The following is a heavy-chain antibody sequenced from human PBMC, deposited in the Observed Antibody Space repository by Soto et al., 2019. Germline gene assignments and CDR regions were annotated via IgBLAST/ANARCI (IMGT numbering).Heavy chain of an antibody. J-gene: IGHJ4*02. D-gene: IGHD3-10*01. CDR1: GFTFISYG. Sequence: GGSLRLSCAASGFTFISYGMHWVLQAPCKGLEWVAVIWYDGSNKYYADSVKGRFTISRDNSKNTLYLQMNSLRAEDTAVYYCARDFDYYGSGSYWPFDYWGQGTLVTVSS. CDR2: IWYDGSNK. CDR3: ARDFDYYGSGSYWPFDY. V-gene: IGHV3-33*01.